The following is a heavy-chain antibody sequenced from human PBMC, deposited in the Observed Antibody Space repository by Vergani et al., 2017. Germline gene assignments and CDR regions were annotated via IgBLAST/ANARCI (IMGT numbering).Heavy chain of an antibody. V-gene: IGHV3-23*01. CDR3: AKGGTITIFGSVDYY. CDR1: GFRFSNYA. CDR2: IASSGTIT. Sequence: DVELLESGGALVQPGGSLRLSCAASGFRFSNYAMSWVRQAPGKGLEWVAAIASSGTITYYSDSVKSRFTVSRDNSQNTLFLQMSSLRAEDTALYYCAKGGTITIFGSVDYYWAQGTLVTVSS. J-gene: IGHJ4*02. D-gene: IGHD3-3*01.